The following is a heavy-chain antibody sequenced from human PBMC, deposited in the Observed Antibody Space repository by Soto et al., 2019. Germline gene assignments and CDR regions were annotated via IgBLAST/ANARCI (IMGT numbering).Heavy chain of an antibody. J-gene: IGHJ5*02. V-gene: IGHV4-61*01. D-gene: IGHD2-15*01. Sequence: QVQLQESGPGLVKPSETLTLTCTVSGGSVNNGKYYWSWIRQPPGKGLEWIGHSYYSGSTNYNPSLKSRVIMTIDTSQKQFSLTLSSLTAADTAVYLCARDPGVGRSATWFDPWGQGALVTVSS. CDR3: ARDPGVGRSATWFDP. CDR1: GGSVNNGKYY. CDR2: SYYSGST.